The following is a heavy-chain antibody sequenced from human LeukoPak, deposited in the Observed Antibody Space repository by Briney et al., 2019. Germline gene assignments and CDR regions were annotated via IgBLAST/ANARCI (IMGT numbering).Heavy chain of an antibody. D-gene: IGHD3-3*01. CDR1: GGTFSSYA. CDR2: IIPILGIA. J-gene: IGHJ6*02. V-gene: IGHV1-69*04. Sequence: SVKVSCKASGGTFSSYAISWVRQAPGQGLEWMGGIIPILGIANYAQKFQGRVTITADKSTSTAYMELSSLRSEDTAVYYCARDPSRGFLEPYYYYGMDVWGQGTTVTVSS. CDR3: ARDPSRGFLEPYYYYGMDV.